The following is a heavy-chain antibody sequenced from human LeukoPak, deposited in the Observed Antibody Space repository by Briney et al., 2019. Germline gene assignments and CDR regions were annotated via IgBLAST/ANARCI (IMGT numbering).Heavy chain of an antibody. CDR2: IRSKTFGENR. CDR3: VMSSHRHCSSTNCPLDY. J-gene: IGHJ4*02. V-gene: IGHV3-49*04. CDR1: GFTFGDHA. Sequence: GGSLRLSCATSGFTFGDHAMSWVRQAPGKGLEWVSFIRSKTFGENREYAASVTGRFTISRDDSKSIAYLQMNSLKTEDTAVYYCVMSSHRHCSSTNCPLDYWGQGTQVTVSS. D-gene: IGHD2-2*01.